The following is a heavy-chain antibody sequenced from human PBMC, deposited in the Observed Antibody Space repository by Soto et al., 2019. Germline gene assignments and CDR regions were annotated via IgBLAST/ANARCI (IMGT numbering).Heavy chain of an antibody. D-gene: IGHD5-12*01. J-gene: IGHJ4*02. CDR2: IYYSGST. V-gene: IGHV4-59*01. Sequence: SETLSLTCTVSGGSISSYYWSWIRQPPGKGLEWIGYIYYSGSTNYNPSLKSRVTISVDTSKNQFSLKLSSVTAADTAVYFCARDRRDGYKRYFEFWGQGNQVTVSS. CDR1: GGSISSYY. CDR3: ARDRRDGYKRYFEF.